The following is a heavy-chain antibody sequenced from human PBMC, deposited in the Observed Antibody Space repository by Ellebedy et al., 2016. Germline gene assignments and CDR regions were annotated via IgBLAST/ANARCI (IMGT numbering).Heavy chain of an antibody. D-gene: IGHD4-17*01. CDR2: IRAKTFGRTT. Sequence: GESLKISXTGSGFNFGEHAVGWFRQPPGKGLEWIAFIRAKTFGRTTDYAASVKGRFTMSRDDFTSIAYLQMNSLKTEDTAVYYCARMSLDGDGFDYWGQGTLVTVSS. CDR3: ARMSLDGDGFDY. CDR1: GFNFGEHA. J-gene: IGHJ4*02. V-gene: IGHV3-49*03.